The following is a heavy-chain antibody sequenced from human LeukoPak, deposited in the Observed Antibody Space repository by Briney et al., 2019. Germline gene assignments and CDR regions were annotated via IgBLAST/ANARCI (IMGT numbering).Heavy chain of an antibody. V-gene: IGHV3-33*01. CDR1: GFTFSSYG. CDR2: IWYVGSNK. CDR3: ARPSPPFIALFDY. Sequence: GGSLRLSCAASGFTFSSYGMHWVRQAPGKGLEWVAVIWYVGSNKYYADSVKGRFTISRDNSKNTLYLQMNSLRAEDTAVYYCARPSPPFIALFDYWGQGTLVTVSS. J-gene: IGHJ4*02. D-gene: IGHD6-13*01.